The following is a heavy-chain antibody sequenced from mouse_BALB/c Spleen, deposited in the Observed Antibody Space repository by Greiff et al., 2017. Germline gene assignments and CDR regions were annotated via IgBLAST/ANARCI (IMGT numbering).Heavy chain of an antibody. CDR3: ARSLRYFDV. V-gene: IGHV14-3*02. CDR1: GFNIKDTY. CDR2: IDPANGNT. D-gene: IGHD1-1*01. J-gene: IGHJ1*01. Sequence: EVKLMESGAELVKPGASVKLSCTASGFNIKDTYMHWVKQRPEQGLEWIGRIDPANGNTKYDPKFQGKATITADTSSNTAYLQLSSLTSEDTAVYYCARSLRYFDVWGAGTTVTVSS.